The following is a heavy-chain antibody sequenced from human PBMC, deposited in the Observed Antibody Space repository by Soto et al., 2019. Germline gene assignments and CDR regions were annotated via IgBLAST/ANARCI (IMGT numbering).Heavy chain of an antibody. D-gene: IGHD6-19*01. CDR1: GFTFSSSA. Sequence: EVRLLESGGGLAQPGGSRRLSCAASGFTFSSSAINWVRQAPGKGLEWVSSIRVGGGDTFYADSVSGRFTFSRDISRNTLYLQMNSLGAEDKAIYYCAKCSVGTVRTSGWCNWFDPWGQGTLVTVSS. CDR3: AKCSVGTVRTSGWCNWFDP. J-gene: IGHJ5*02. V-gene: IGHV3-23*01. CDR2: IRVGGGDT.